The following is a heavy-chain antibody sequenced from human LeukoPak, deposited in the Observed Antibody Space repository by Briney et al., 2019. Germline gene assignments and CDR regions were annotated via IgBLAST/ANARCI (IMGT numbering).Heavy chain of an antibody. CDR2: ISGSGGST. J-gene: IGHJ4*02. CDR3: ASNYYDSSGYQFLFDY. Sequence: GGSLRLSCAASGFTFSSYGMSWVRQAPGKGLEWVSAISGSGGSTYYADSVKGRFTISRDNSKNTLYLQMNSLRAEDTAVYYCASNYYDSSGYQFLFDYWGQGTLVTVSS. V-gene: IGHV3-23*01. D-gene: IGHD3-22*01. CDR1: GFTFSSYG.